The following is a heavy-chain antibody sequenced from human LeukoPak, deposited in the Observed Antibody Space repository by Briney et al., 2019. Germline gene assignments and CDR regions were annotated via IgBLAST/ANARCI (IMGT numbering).Heavy chain of an antibody. CDR1: GFTFSSYA. J-gene: IGHJ4*01. CDR3: AACPVQLERRGLFDY. D-gene: IGHD1-1*01. CDR2: ISGSGGST. Sequence: GGSLRLSCAASGFTFSSYAMSWVRQAPGKGLEWVSAISGSGGSTYYADSVKGRFTISRDNSKNTLYLQMNSLRAEDTAVYYCAACPVQLERRGLFDYWGQEPWSPSPQ. V-gene: IGHV3-23*01.